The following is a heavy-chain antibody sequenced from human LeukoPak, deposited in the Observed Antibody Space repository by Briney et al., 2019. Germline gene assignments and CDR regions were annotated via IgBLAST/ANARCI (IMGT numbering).Heavy chain of an antibody. D-gene: IGHD7-27*01. CDR2: IYSSGSN. CDR1: GGSISNYF. Sequence: PSETLSLTCSVSGGSISNYFLTWLRQPPGKGLEWIGYIYSSGSNYYNPSLTSRVTISVDTSKNRFSLKLSTVTAADTAVYYGARRPTGDPKFDYWGQGTLVTVSS. J-gene: IGHJ4*02. CDR3: ARRPTGDPKFDY. V-gene: IGHV4-59*08.